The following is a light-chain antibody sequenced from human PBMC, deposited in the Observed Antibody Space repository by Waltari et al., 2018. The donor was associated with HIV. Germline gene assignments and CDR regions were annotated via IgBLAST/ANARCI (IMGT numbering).Light chain of an antibody. CDR1: QLVRSY. J-gene: IGKJ1*01. CDR2: DTS. CDR3: QQRSSWPLT. Sequence: ELVLTQSPATLSLSPGESATLSWWASQLVRSYLAGYHQRHDQAPMLLIYDTSNRATGIPARFSGSGSGTDFTLTISSLEPEDFAVYYCQQRSSWPLTLGQGTNVEFK. V-gene: IGKV3-11*01.